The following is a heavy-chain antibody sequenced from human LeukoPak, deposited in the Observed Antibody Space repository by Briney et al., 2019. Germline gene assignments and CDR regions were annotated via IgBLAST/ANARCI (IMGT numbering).Heavy chain of an antibody. CDR2: IKSKTDGGTT. V-gene: IGHV3-15*01. D-gene: IGHD5-12*01. J-gene: IGHJ4*02. CDR3: TTDFAGGYSGYDPYDY. Sequence: GGSLRLSCAASGFTFSNAWMSWVRQAPGKGLEWVGRIKSKTDGGTTDYAAPVEGRFTISRDDSKNTLYLQMNSLKTEDTAVYYCTTDFAGGYSGYDPYDYWGQGTLVTVSS. CDR1: GFTFSNAW.